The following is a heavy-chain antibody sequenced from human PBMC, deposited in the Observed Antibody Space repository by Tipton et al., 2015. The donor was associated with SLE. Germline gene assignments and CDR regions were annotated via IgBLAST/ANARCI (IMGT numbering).Heavy chain of an antibody. J-gene: IGHJ6*03. CDR1: GYTFTSYG. Sequence: QLVQSGPEVKKPGASVKASCKASGYTFTSYGIIWVRQAPGQGLEWMGWISAYNGNTNYAQKLQGRVTMTTDTSTSTAYMELRSLRSDATSVYYCARVGDFWSGYYYSYMDVWGKGTTVSVSS. V-gene: IGHV1-18*01. CDR3: ARVGDFWSGYYYSYMDV. CDR2: ISAYNGNT. D-gene: IGHD3-3*01.